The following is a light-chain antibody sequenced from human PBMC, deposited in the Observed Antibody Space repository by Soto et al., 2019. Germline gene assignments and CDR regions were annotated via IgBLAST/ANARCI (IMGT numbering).Light chain of an antibody. V-gene: IGKV3-20*01. CDR3: SQYGSAPGT. CDR2: SAS. J-gene: IGKJ1*01. CDR1: ESVSSTH. Sequence: EIVLTQSPGTLSLSPGERATLSCRASESVSSTHLAWYQQKPGQAPSLLIYSASNRATGVPDSFSGSGSGTDFPLTISRLEPEDFAVYYCSQYGSAPGTFGQGTKVEIK.